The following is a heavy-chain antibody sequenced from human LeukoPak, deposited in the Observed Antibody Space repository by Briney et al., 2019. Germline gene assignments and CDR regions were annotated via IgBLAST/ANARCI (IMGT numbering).Heavy chain of an antibody. J-gene: IGHJ4*02. D-gene: IGHD1-26*01. CDR3: ARVTSGSYHDY. CDR2: MNPNSGNT. V-gene: IGHV1-8*03. Sequence: GASVKVSCKASGYTFTSYDINWVRQAPGQGLEWMGWMNPNSGNTGYAQKFQGRVTITRNTSISTAYMELRSLRSDDTAVYYCARVTSGSYHDYWGQGTLVTVSS. CDR1: GYTFTSYD.